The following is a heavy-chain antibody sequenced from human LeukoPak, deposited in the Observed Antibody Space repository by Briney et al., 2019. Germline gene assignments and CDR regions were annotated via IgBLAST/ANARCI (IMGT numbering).Heavy chain of an antibody. Sequence: GGSLRLSCAASGFTFSSYSMNWVRQAPGKGLEWVSSISSSSSYIYYADSVKGRFTISRDNAKNSLYLQMNSLRAEDTAVYYCARVGYSYGFSYAFDIWGQGTMVTVSS. D-gene: IGHD5-18*01. CDR1: GFTFSSYS. J-gene: IGHJ3*02. CDR3: ARVGYSYGFSYAFDI. V-gene: IGHV3-21*01. CDR2: ISSSSSYI.